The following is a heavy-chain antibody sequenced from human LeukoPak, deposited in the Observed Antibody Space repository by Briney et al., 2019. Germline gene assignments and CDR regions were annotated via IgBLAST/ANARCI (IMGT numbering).Heavy chain of an antibody. J-gene: IGHJ4*02. V-gene: IGHV6-1*01. CDR3: ARGRIQLWSLDY. D-gene: IGHD5-18*01. CDR2: TYYRSKWYN. CDR1: GDSVSSNSAA. Sequence: SQTPSLTCDISGDSVSSNSAAWNWIRQSPSRGLQWLGRTYYRSKWYNDYAVSVQSRITINPDISKNQFSLQLNSVTPEDTAVYYCARGRIQLWSLDYWGQGTLVTVSS.